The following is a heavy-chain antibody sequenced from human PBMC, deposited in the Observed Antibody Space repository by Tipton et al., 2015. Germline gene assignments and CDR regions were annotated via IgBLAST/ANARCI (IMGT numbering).Heavy chain of an antibody. CDR3: ARDPQTVVRGVDWFDL. Sequence: SLRLSCAASGFTFSSCSMNWLRQAPGKGLEWVASISSGSTYIYYADSVKGRFTISRDNSKNTVFLQMSNLRAEDTAEYYCARDPQTVVRGVDWFDLWGQGTLVSVSS. V-gene: IGHV3-21*04. J-gene: IGHJ5*02. D-gene: IGHD3-10*01. CDR2: ISSGSTYI. CDR1: GFTFSSCS.